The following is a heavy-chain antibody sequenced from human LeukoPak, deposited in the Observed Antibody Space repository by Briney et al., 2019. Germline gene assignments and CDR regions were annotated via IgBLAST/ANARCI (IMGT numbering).Heavy chain of an antibody. V-gene: IGHV1-46*01. Sequence: ASVKVSCKASGYTFTSYYMHWVRQAPGQGLEWMGIINPSGGSTSYAQKFQGRVTMTRDTSTSTVYMELSSLRSEDTAVYYCARDSAVGLWFGESRGRPPASFDYWGQGTLVTVSS. CDR3: ARDSAVGLWFGESRGRPPASFDY. J-gene: IGHJ4*02. CDR1: GYTFTSYY. D-gene: IGHD3-10*01. CDR2: INPSGGST.